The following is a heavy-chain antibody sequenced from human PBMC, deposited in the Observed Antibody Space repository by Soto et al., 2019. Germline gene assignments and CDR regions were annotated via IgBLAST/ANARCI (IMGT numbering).Heavy chain of an antibody. V-gene: IGHV4-59*12. CDR3: ASVRGGYYYAMDV. Sequence: SETLSLTCTVSGGSISSYYWSWIRQPPGKGLEWIGHIYYSGNTNYNPSLKSRVTILIDRSKNQFSLKLSSVTAADTAVYYCASVRGGYYYAMDVWGQGTTVTV. CDR1: GGSISSYY. J-gene: IGHJ6*02. D-gene: IGHD3-10*02. CDR2: IYYSGNT.